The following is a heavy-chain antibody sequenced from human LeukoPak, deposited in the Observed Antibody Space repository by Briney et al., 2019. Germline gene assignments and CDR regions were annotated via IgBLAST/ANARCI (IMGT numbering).Heavy chain of an antibody. J-gene: IGHJ4*02. V-gene: IGHV4-30-4*01. Sequence: SETLSLTCTVSGGSISSYYWSWIRQPPGKGLEWIGYIYYIGNTFYNPSIKSRVTISVDTSKNQFSLKLSSVTAADTAVYYCARDSALAFDYWGQGTLVTVSS. CDR1: GGSISSYY. CDR3: ARDSALAFDY. CDR2: IYYIGNT. D-gene: IGHD5-12*01.